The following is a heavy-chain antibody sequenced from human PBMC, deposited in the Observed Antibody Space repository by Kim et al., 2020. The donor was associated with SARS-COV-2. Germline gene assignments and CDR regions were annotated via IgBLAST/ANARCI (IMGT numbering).Heavy chain of an antibody. J-gene: IGHJ6*02. CDR3: ARGVYGSRWVHRPTNYYYYGMDV. Sequence: SETLSLTCAVYGGSFSGYYWSWIRQPPGKGLEWIGEINHSGSTNYNPSLKSRVTISVDTSKNQFSLKLSSVTAADTAVYYCARGVYGSRWVHRPTNYYYYGMDVWGQGTTVTVSS. V-gene: IGHV4-34*01. CDR2: INHSGST. CDR1: GGSFSGYY. D-gene: IGHD3-10*01.